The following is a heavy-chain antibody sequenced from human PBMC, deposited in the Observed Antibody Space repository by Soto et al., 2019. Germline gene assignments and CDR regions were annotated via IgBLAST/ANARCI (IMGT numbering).Heavy chain of an antibody. CDR3: ARLPAAADPFDP. D-gene: IGHD6-13*01. Sequence: TSETLSLTCTVSGGSISSSSYYWGWIRQPPGKGLEWIGSIYYSGSTYYNPSLKSRVTISVDTSKNQFSLKLSSVTAADTAVYYCARLPAAADPFDPWGQGTLVTVSS. CDR2: IYYSGST. V-gene: IGHV4-39*01. CDR1: GGSISSSSYY. J-gene: IGHJ5*02.